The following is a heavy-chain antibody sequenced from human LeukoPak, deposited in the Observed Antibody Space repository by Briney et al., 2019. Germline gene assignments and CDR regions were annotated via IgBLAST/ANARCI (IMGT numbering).Heavy chain of an antibody. V-gene: IGHV6-1*01. D-gene: IGHD7-27*01. CDR3: VRDFNWAFDY. Sequence: SQTLSLTCAISGDSVSSKSVSWNWIRQSPSGGLEYLGRTRYRSTWNTFYSSSVEGLITINADTSRNQVSLRLNSVTPEDTALYYCVRDFNWAFDYWGQGTLVTVPS. CDR1: GDSVSSKSVS. J-gene: IGHJ4*02. CDR2: TRYRSTWNT.